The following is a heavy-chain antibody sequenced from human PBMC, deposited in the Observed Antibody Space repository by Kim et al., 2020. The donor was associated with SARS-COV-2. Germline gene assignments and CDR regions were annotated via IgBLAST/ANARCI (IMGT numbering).Heavy chain of an antibody. CDR1: GYTFTSYG. D-gene: IGHD5-18*01. J-gene: IGHJ3*02. V-gene: IGHV1-18*01. Sequence: ASVKVSCKASGYTFTSYGISWVRQAPGQGLEWMGWISAYNGNTNYAQKLQGRVTMTTDTSTSTAYMELRSLRSDDTAVYYCARGGVADTAMVGAFDIWGQGTMVTVSS. CDR3: ARGGVADTAMVGAFDI. CDR2: ISAYNGNT.